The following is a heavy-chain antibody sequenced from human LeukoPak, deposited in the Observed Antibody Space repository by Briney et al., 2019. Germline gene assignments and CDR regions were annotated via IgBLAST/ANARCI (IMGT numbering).Heavy chain of an antibody. CDR3: ARGSRRFDP. Sequence: SETLSLTCAVYGGSFSDYYWSWIRQSPGKGLEWIGEINHTGSTKYNPSLKSRVAISVDTSKNQFSLKLSSMTAADTAIYYCARGSRRFDPWGQGTLVTVSS. V-gene: IGHV4-34*01. CDR2: INHTGST. CDR1: GGSFSDYY. J-gene: IGHJ5*02.